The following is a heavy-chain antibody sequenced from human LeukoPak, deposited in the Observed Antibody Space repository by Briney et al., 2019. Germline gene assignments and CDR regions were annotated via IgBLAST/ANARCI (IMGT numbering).Heavy chain of an antibody. CDR1: GFTFSTYW. CDR3: ARDFAGDRDY. CDR2: INSDVRST. Sequence: PGGSLRLSCAASGFTFSTYWMHWVRQAPGKGLVWVSHINSDVRSTSYADSVKGRFTISRDNARNTLYLQMNSLRAEDTAVYYCARDFAGDRDYWGQGTLVTVSS. J-gene: IGHJ4*02. V-gene: IGHV3-74*01. D-gene: IGHD4-17*01.